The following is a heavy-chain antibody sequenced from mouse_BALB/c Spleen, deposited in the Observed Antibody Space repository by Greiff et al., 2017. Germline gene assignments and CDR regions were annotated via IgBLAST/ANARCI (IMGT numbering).Heavy chain of an antibody. CDR3: ARERNYYGRSARDAMDY. CDR1: GYSFTGYN. V-gene: IGHV1-39*01. J-gene: IGHJ4*01. Sequence: VQLQQSGPELEKPGASVKISRKASGYSFTGYNMNWVKQSNGKSLEWIGNIDPYYGGTSYNQKFKGKATLTVDKSSSTAYMQLKSLTSEDSAVYYCARERNYYGRSARDAMDYWGQGTSVTVSS. D-gene: IGHD1-1*01. CDR2: IDPYYGGT.